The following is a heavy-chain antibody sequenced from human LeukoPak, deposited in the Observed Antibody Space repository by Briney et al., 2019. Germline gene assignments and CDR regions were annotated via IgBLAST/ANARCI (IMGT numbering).Heavy chain of an antibody. CDR1: GFTFSRHS. Sequence: GGSLRLSCAASGFTFSRHSMNWVRQAPGKGLEWVSSISSGSTHIYYRDSVKGRFTISRDNSKNTLYLQMNSLRAEDTAVYYCAKVIYKGYCSGGSCYTEDYWGQGTLVTVSS. CDR3: AKVIYKGYCSGGSCYTEDY. V-gene: IGHV3-21*04. CDR2: ISSGSTHI. J-gene: IGHJ4*02. D-gene: IGHD2-15*01.